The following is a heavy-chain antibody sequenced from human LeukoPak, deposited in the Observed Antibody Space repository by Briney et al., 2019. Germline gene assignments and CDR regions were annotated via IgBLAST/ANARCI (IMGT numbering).Heavy chain of an antibody. CDR3: AGSEYCTNGVCYPYYYYYYMDV. D-gene: IGHD2-8*01. V-gene: IGHV4-4*02. J-gene: IGHJ6*03. CDR2: IYHSGST. CDR1: GGSISSSNW. Sequence: SETLSLTCAVSGGSISSSNWWSWVRQPPGKGLEWIGEIYHSGSTNYNPSLKSRVTISVDTSKNQFSLKLSSVTAADTAVYYCAGSEYCTNGVCYPYYYYYYMDVWGKGTTVTVSS.